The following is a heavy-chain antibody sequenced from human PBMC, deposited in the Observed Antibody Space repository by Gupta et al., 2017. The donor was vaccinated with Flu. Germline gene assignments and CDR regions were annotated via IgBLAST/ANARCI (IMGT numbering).Heavy chain of an antibody. CDR2: IYSGGSA. CDR1: GFTVSSKY. CDR3: ARGTDCGGDCSFFDY. D-gene: IGHD2-21*01. V-gene: IGHV3-53*01. Sequence: EVHLMEFGGGLIQPGGSLRLSCAASGFTVSSKYMSWVRQAPGKGLEWVSVIYSGGSAYYADSVKGRFSISRDNSKNILYLEMNSLRAEDTAVYYCARGTDCGGDCSFFDYWGQGTLVTVSS. J-gene: IGHJ4*02.